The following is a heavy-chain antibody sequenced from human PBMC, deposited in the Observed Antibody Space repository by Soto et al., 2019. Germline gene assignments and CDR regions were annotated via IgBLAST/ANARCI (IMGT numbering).Heavy chain of an antibody. J-gene: IGHJ4*02. CDR1: GGSLSSGGYY. CDR3: ARCPSAYDYFDC. V-gene: IGHV4-31*03. CDR2: IYYSGST. D-gene: IGHD3-3*01. Sequence: TSETLSLTCTVSGGSLSSGGYYWSWIRQHPNKGLEWIAYIYYSGSTYYNPSLQSRVTISVDTSKNQFSLRLSSVTAADTAVYYCARCPSAYDYFDCWGQGTLVTVSS.